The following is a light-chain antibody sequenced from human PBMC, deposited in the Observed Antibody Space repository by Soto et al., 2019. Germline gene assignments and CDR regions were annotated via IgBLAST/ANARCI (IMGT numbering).Light chain of an antibody. V-gene: IGKV1-39*01. CDR1: QSISSY. J-gene: IGKJ1*01. Sequence: IQRTESASSLSASVGDRVTISCRASQSISSYLNWYQQKPGKAPKLLIYAASSLQSGVPSRFSGSGSGTDGTITISSLQTEDGSTYYCQQSYSTTPTFGQGTKVDIK. CDR2: AAS. CDR3: QQSYSTTPT.